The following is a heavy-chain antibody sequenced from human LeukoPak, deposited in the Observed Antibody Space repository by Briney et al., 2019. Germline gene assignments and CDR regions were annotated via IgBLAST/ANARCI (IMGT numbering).Heavy chain of an antibody. V-gene: IGHV3-23*01. CDR3: ARTLVVVVTLDAFDI. Sequence: PGGSLRLSCAASGFSFSTYAMSWVRQAPGKGLEWVSAISGSGGSTYYADSVKGRFTISRDNAENSLYLQMNSLGVEDTAVYYCARTLVVVVTLDAFDIWGQGTMVTVSS. D-gene: IGHD3-22*01. CDR1: GFSFSTYA. J-gene: IGHJ3*02. CDR2: ISGSGGST.